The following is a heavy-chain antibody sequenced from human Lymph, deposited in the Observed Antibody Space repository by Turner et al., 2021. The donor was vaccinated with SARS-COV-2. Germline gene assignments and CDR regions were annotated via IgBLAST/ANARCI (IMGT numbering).Heavy chain of an antibody. J-gene: IGHJ5*02. D-gene: IGHD3-9*01. CDR2: MNPNSGNT. Sequence: QVQLVQSGAAVKKPGASVKVSCKASGYTCTSYDINWVRQATGQGLEWMGWMNPNSGNTGYAQKSQGRVTMTRNTTISTAYMELSSLRSEDTAVYYCARAAQLTVWFDPWGQGTLVTVSS. V-gene: IGHV1-8*01. CDR1: GYTCTSYD. CDR3: ARAAQLTVWFDP.